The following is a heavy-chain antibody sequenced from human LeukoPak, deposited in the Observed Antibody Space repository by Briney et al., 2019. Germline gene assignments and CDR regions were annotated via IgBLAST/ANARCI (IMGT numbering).Heavy chain of an antibody. Sequence: GGSLRLSCAASGFTVSSNYMSWVCQAPGKGLEWVSVIYSGGSTYYADSVKGRFTISRDNSKNTLYLQMNSLRAEDTAVYYCASPLWFGELSYYYYYGLDVWGQGTTVTVSS. CDR3: ASPLWFGELSYYYYYGLDV. J-gene: IGHJ6*02. V-gene: IGHV3-53*01. CDR1: GFTVSSNY. D-gene: IGHD3-10*01. CDR2: IYSGGST.